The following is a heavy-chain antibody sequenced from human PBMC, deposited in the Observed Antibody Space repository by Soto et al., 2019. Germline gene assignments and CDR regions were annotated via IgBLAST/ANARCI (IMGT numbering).Heavy chain of an antibody. V-gene: IGHV3-30-3*01. J-gene: IGHJ4*02. CDR1: GFTFSSYA. CDR3: ARDRYYYDSSGYYHPDY. D-gene: IGHD3-22*01. CDR2: ISYDGSNK. Sequence: GGSLRLSCAASGFTFSSYAMHWVRQAPGKGLEWVAVISYDGSNKYYADSVKGRFTISRDNSKNTLYLQMNSLRAEDTAVYYCARDRYYYDSSGYYHPDYWGQGTLVTVSS.